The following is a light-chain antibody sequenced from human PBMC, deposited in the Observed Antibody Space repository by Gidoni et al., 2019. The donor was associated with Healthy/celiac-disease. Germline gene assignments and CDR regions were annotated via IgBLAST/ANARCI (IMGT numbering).Light chain of an antibody. J-gene: IGLJ2*01. CDR1: SSDVGGYNY. CDR3: SSYTSSSHVV. Sequence: QSALSQPASVSGSPALSITISCTGTSSDVGGYNYVSWYQQHPGKAPKLMIYEVSNRPSGVSNRFSGSKSGNTASLTISGLQAEDEADYYCSSYTSSSHVVFGGGTKLTVL. V-gene: IGLV2-14*01. CDR2: EVS.